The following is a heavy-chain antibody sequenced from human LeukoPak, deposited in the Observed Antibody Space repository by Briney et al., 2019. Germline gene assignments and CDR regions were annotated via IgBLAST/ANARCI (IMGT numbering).Heavy chain of an antibody. J-gene: IGHJ4*02. V-gene: IGHV3-48*02. CDR1: GLTYCGYP. CDR3: PRGGYFRGCSWSYPFDY. D-gene: IGHD2-15*01. Sequence: PGGSLTLSWSASGLTYCGYPANSLRQAPGKGLEWVSYISSSSSTIYYADSVRGRFTISRDDAKNSLYLQMNSLRDEDTAVYYCPRGGYFRGCSWSYPFDYWGQGTLVTVSS. CDR2: ISSSSSTI.